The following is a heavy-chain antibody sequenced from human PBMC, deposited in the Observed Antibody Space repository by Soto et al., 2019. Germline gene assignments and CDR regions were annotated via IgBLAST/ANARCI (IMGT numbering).Heavy chain of an antibody. J-gene: IGHJ6*02. V-gene: IGHV3-33*01. CDR3: ARDAGSFKTRYYYYGMDV. D-gene: IGHD1-26*01. Sequence: PGGFLRLSCAASGFTFSSYGMHWVRQAPGKGLEWVAVIWYDGSNKYYADSVKGRFTISRDNSKNTLYLQMNSLRAEDTAVYYCARDAGSFKTRYYYYGMDVWGQGTTVTVSS. CDR1: GFTFSSYG. CDR2: IWYDGSNK.